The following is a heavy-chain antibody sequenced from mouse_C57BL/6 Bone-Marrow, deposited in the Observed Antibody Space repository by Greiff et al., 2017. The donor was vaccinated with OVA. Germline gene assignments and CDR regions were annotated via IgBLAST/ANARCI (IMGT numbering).Heavy chain of an antibody. J-gene: IGHJ1*03. CDR1: GFNIKNTY. V-gene: IGHV14-3*01. D-gene: IGHD4-1*02. Sequence: EVQRVESVAELVRPGASVKLSCTASGFNIKNTYMHWVKQRPEQGLEWIGRIDPANGNTKYAPKFQGKATITADTSSNTAYLQLSSLTSEDTAIYYCASSNWDEGYFDVWGTGTTVTVSS. CDR3: ASSNWDEGYFDV. CDR2: IDPANGNT.